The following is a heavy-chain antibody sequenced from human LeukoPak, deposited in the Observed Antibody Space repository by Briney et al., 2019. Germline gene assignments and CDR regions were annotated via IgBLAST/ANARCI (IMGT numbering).Heavy chain of an antibody. D-gene: IGHD6-19*01. V-gene: IGHV4-59*01. J-gene: IGHJ4*02. CDR2: IYYSGST. Sequence: SETLSLTCAVSGGSISTYYWSWIRQPPGKGLEWIGYIYYSGSTNYNPSLKSRVTISVDTSENQFSLKLGSVTAADTAVYYCARESSSSAWYLGYWGQGTLVTVSS. CDR3: ARESSSSAWYLGY. CDR1: GGSISTYY.